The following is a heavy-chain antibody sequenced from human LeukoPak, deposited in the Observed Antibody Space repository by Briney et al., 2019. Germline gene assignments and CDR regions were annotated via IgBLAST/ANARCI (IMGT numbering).Heavy chain of an antibody. V-gene: IGHV3-11*04. Sequence: GGSLRLSRAASGFTFSDYYMSWIRQAPGKGLEWVSYISGSSSTIYYADSVKGRFTISRDNAKNSLYLQMNSLRAEDTAVYYCVTNFDPDVDWGQGTLVTVSS. CDR1: GFTFSDYY. D-gene: IGHD3-9*01. CDR3: VTNFDPDVD. J-gene: IGHJ4*02. CDR2: ISGSSSTI.